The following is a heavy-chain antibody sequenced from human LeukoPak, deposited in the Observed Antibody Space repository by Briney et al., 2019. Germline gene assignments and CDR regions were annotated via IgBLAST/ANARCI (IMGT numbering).Heavy chain of an antibody. CDR1: GFTFDDYA. D-gene: IGHD3-9*01. V-gene: IGHV3-9*03. Sequence: GGSLRLSCAASGFTFDDYAMHWVRQAPGKGLEWVSGISWNSGSIGYADSVKGRFTISRDNAKNSLYLQMNSLRAEDMALYYCAKDIGSAILTGYYRGMDYWGQGTLVTVSS. CDR2: ISWNSGSI. CDR3: AKDIGSAILTGYYRGMDY. J-gene: IGHJ4*02.